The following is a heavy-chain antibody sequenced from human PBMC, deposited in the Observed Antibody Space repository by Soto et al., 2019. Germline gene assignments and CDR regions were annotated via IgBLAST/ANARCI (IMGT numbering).Heavy chain of an antibody. CDR3: ARVPDY. Sequence: QLQLQESGSGLVKPSQTLSLTCAVSGGSISSGGYSWSWIRQPPGKGLAWIGYIYHSGNIYYNPSLKSRVTISVDSSKNQFSLKLRSVTAADTAGSYCARVPDYWGQGTLVTVSS. J-gene: IGHJ4*02. V-gene: IGHV4-30-2*01. CDR1: GGSISSGGYS. CDR2: IYHSGNI.